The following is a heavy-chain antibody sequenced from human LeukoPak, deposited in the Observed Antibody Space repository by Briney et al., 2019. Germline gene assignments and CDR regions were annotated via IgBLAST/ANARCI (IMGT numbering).Heavy chain of an antibody. CDR2: ISSSSVTI. V-gene: IGHV3-48*01. CDR3: ARSSIADGGVLDY. CDR1: EFTFGSYS. D-gene: IGHD6-6*01. Sequence: SGGSLRLSCAASEFTFGSYSMNWVRQAPGKGLEGVSYISSSSVTIYYADSVKGRYTVSGDNAKNSLYLQMNSLRAEDTAVYYCARSSIADGGVLDYWGQGTLVTVSS. J-gene: IGHJ4*02.